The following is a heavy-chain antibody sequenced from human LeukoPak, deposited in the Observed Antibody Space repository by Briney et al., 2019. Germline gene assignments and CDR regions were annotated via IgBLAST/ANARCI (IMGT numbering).Heavy chain of an antibody. CDR1: GYTFTAYY. V-gene: IGHV1-2*02. CDR2: INPNTGDT. Sequence: ASVKVSCKASGYTFTAYYVHWVRQAPGQGLEWIGWINPNTGDTNYAPKFQGRVTMIKDTSSNSAYMELNKLTSDDTAVYYCGRGNKSFDPWGQGTLVTVSS. CDR3: GRGNKSFDP. J-gene: IGHJ5*02.